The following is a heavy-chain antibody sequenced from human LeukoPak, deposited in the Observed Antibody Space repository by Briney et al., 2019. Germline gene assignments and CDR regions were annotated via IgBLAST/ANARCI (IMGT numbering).Heavy chain of an antibody. J-gene: IGHJ3*02. CDR2: INPNSGGT. Sequence: ASVKVSCKASGYTFTGYDMHWVRQAPGQGLEWMGWINPNSGGTNYAQKFQGRVTMTRETSISTAYMELSRLRSDDTAVYYCARRGQYYYDSRAFDIWGQGTMVTVSS. CDR3: ARRGQYYYDSRAFDI. D-gene: IGHD3-22*01. V-gene: IGHV1-2*02. CDR1: GYTFTGYD.